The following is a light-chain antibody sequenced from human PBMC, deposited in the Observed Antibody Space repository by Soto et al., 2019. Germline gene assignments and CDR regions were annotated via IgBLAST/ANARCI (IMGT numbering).Light chain of an antibody. V-gene: IGLV2-11*01. CDR2: AVT. J-gene: IGLJ1*01. Sequence: QSALTQPGSVSGSPGQSVTISCTGTSSDVGGYNHVSWYLQHPGKAPKLMIYAVTKRPSGVPDRFSGSKSGNTASLTISGLQAEDEADYYCCSYAGSYTYVFGTGTKLTVL. CDR3: CSYAGSYTYV. CDR1: SSDVGGYNH.